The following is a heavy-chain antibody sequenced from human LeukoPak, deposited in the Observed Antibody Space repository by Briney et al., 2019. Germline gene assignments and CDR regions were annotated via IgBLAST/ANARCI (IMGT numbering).Heavy chain of an antibody. J-gene: IGHJ3*02. D-gene: IGHD3-22*01. CDR2: IYYSGST. V-gene: IGHV4-34*01. Sequence: ASETLSLTCAVYGGSFSGYYWGWIRQPPGKGLEWIGSIYYSGSTYYNPSLKSRVTISVDTSKNQFSLKLSSVTAADTAVYYCAREGSSYDSSTNDAFDIWGQGTMVTVSS. CDR3: AREGSSYDSSTNDAFDI. CDR1: GGSFSGYY.